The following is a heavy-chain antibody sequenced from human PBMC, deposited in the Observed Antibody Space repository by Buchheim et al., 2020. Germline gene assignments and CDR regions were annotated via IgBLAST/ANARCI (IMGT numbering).Heavy chain of an antibody. J-gene: IGHJ3*02. CDR2: SRNKANSYTT. V-gene: IGHV3-72*01. CDR1: GFTLSDYY. D-gene: IGHD1-1*01. CDR3: GRDRGRVAFDI. Sequence: EVQLVESGGGLVQPGGSLRLSCAASGFTLSDYYMDWVRQAPGKGLEWVGRSRNKANSYTTEYAASVKGRFTISRADSKNSLYLQMNSLKTEDTAVYYCGRDRGRVAFDIWGQGT.